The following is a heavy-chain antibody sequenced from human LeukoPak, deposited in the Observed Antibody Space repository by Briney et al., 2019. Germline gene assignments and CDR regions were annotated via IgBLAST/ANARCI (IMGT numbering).Heavy chain of an antibody. CDR1: GYSFTGHY. CDR2: INPESGGT. CDR3: AKEDSSGYYSSGGLDY. J-gene: IGHJ4*02. D-gene: IGHD3-22*01. Sequence: ASVKVSCKASGYSFTGHYMHWVRQAPGQGLEWMGWINPESGGTNYAQKFQGRVTMTRDTSISTAYMDMSSLRSDDTAVYYCAKEDSSGYYSSGGLDYWGQGTLVTVSS. V-gene: IGHV1-2*02.